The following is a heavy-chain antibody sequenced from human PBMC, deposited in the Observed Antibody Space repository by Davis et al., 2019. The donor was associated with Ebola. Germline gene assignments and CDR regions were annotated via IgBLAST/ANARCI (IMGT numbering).Heavy chain of an antibody. CDR3: ARDPPTYYDFWSGYYST. V-gene: IGHV3-21*01. D-gene: IGHD3-3*01. CDR2: ISSSSSYI. J-gene: IGHJ4*02. CDR1: GFTFSSYS. Sequence: PGGSLRLSCAASGFTFSSYSMNWVRQAPGKGLEWVSSISSSSSYIYYADSVKGRFTISRDNAKNSLYLQMNSLRAEDTAVYYCARDPPTYYDFWSGYYSTWGQGTLVTVSS.